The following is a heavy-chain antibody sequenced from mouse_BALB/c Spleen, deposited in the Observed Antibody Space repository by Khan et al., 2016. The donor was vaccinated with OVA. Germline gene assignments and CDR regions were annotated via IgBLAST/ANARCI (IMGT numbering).Heavy chain of an antibody. V-gene: IGHV1S135*01. Sequence: EVQLQQSGPELMKPGASVKISCKASGYSFTSYYVHWVKQSHGKSLEWIGYIDPYNGGTSYNPKFKGKATLTVEQSSTPAYMHLSSLTSNASAVYYCVRHGYVAWFAYWGQGTLVTVSA. CDR1: GYSFTSYY. J-gene: IGHJ3*01. CDR2: IDPYNGGT. CDR3: VRHGYVAWFAY. D-gene: IGHD2-2*01.